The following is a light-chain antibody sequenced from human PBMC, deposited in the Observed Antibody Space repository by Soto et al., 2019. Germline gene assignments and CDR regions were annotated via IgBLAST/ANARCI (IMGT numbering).Light chain of an antibody. CDR3: QQYHSTPYT. CDR2: WAS. Sequence: DIVMTQSPDSLAVSLGERATINCKSSQSVLHSSNNKNFLAWYQQKPGQPPKLVIYWASTRESGVPDRFSGSGSGKDFTLTISRLQAEDVAVYHCQQYHSTPYTFGQGTKLEIK. J-gene: IGKJ2*01. CDR1: QSVLHSSNNKNF. V-gene: IGKV4-1*01.